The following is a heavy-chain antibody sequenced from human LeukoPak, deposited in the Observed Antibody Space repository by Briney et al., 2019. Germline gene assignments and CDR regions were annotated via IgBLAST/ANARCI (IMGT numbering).Heavy chain of an antibody. J-gene: IGHJ4*02. CDR3: AKGSSSSRPYYFDY. CDR1: GFTFSHYA. D-gene: IGHD6-6*01. Sequence: QAGGSLRLSCAASGFTFSHYAMSWVRQAPGKGLEWVSAITDSGGDTYHADSVKGRLTISRDNSKNTLYLQMNSLRVDDTALYYCAKGSSSSRPYYFDYWGQGTLVTVSS. CDR2: ITDSGGDT. V-gene: IGHV3-23*01.